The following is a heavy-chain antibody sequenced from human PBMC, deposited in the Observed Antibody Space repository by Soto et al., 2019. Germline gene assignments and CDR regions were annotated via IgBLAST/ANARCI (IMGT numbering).Heavy chain of an antibody. CDR3: ARDLGSCGGDCSLDY. J-gene: IGHJ4*02. V-gene: IGHV3-7*04. Sequence: EVQLVESGGGLVQPGGSLRLSCAASGFIFTRYWMTWVRQAPGKGLEWVANIKHDGSEKYYVDSVKGRFAISRDNAQNSVYLQMSSLSAEDTAVYYCARDLGSCGGDCSLDYWGQGTLVTVSS. CDR2: IKHDGSEK. CDR1: GFIFTRYW. D-gene: IGHD2-21*02.